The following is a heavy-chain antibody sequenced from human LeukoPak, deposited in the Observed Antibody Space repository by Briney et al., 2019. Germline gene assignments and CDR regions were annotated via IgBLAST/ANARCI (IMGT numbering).Heavy chain of an antibody. Sequence: ASVKVSCKASGYTFTGYYMHWVRQAPGQGLEWMGWINPNSGGTNYAQKFQGRVTMTRDTSISTAYMELSRLRSDDTAVYYCATRYSGSPGPYYWGQGTLVTVSS. CDR3: ATRYSGSPGPYY. D-gene: IGHD6-6*01. CDR1: GYTFTGYY. CDR2: INPNSGGT. V-gene: IGHV1-2*02. J-gene: IGHJ4*02.